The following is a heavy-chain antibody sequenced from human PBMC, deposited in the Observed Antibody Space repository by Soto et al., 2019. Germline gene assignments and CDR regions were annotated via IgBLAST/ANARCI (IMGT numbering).Heavy chain of an antibody. CDR3: ASSGASGSYYGP. CDR1: GGSISSYY. J-gene: IGHJ5*02. D-gene: IGHD1-26*01. V-gene: IGHV4-59*01. CDR2: IYYSGST. Sequence: SETLSLTCTVSGGSISSYYWSWIRQPPGKGLEWIGYIYYSGSTNYNPSLKSRVTISVDTSKNQFSLKLSSVTAADTAVYYCASSGASGSYYGPWGQGTLVTVSS.